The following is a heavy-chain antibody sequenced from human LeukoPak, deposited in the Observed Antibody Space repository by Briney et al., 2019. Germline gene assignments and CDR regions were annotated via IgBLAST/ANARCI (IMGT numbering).Heavy chain of an antibody. CDR3: VRDRIVGASDASDI. J-gene: IGHJ3*02. CDR1: GYTFTDYY. V-gene: IGHV1-2*02. D-gene: IGHD1-26*01. Sequence: GASVKVSCKASGYTFTDYYIHWVRQAPGQGLEWMGWVNPNSGGTEYPQKFQGRVTMARDTSISTAYMELSRLRSDDTAVYYCVRDRIVGASDASDIWGQGTMVTVSS. CDR2: VNPNSGGT.